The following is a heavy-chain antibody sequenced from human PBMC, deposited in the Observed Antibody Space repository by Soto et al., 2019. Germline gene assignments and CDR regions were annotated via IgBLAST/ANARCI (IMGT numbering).Heavy chain of an antibody. J-gene: IGHJ4*02. D-gene: IGHD3-10*01. CDR2: INHSGST. V-gene: IGHV4-34*01. CDR3: ARGITMVRGEFGY. Sequence: QVQLQQWGAGLLKPSETLSLTCAVYGGSFSGYYWSWIRQPPGKGLEWIGEINHSGSTNYNPSLKGRVTISVDTSKNQFSLKLSSVTAADTAVYYCARGITMVRGEFGYWGQGTLVTVSS. CDR1: GGSFSGYY.